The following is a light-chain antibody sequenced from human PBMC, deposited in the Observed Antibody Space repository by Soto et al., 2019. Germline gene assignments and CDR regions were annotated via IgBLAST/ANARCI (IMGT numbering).Light chain of an antibody. CDR2: EVN. J-gene: IGLJ1*01. Sequence: QSALTQPASVAGSPGQSITISCTGTSSDVGGYNYVSWYQQHPGNTPRLMIYEVNNRPSGVPNRFSGSKSGNTASLTISGLQAEDEADYYCSSKAISRTPFVFGTGTKVT. CDR1: SSDVGGYNY. V-gene: IGLV2-14*01. CDR3: SSKAISRTPFV.